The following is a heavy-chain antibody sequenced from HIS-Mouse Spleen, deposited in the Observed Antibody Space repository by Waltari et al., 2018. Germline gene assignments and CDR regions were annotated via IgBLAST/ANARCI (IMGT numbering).Heavy chain of an antibody. CDR1: GGSFRVYY. CDR3: ARGPGSSSDY. CDR2: INHRGST. Sequence: QLQLQQWGAGLLKPSETLSLXXAVYGGSFRVYYXGWIRQPPGKGLGWVGEINHRGSTNYNPSLKSRVTISVDTSKNQFSLKLSSVTAADTAVYYCARGPGSSSDYWGQGTLVTVSS. D-gene: IGHD6-6*01. J-gene: IGHJ4*02. V-gene: IGHV4-34*01.